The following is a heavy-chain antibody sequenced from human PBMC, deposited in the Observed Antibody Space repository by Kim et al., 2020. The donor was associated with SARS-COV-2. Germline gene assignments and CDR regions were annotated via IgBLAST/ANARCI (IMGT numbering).Heavy chain of an antibody. D-gene: IGHD4-17*01. CDR3: AVTTLPPTLSWYFDR. J-gene: IGHJ2*01. V-gene: IGHV4-39*01. CDR1: GGSISSSSYY. CDR2: IYYSGST. Sequence: SETLSLTCTVSGGSISSSSYYWGWIRQPPGKGLEWIGSIYYSGSTYYNPSLKSRVTISVDTSKNQFSLKLSSVTAADTAVYYCAVTTLPPTLSWYFDRWGRGTLVTVSS.